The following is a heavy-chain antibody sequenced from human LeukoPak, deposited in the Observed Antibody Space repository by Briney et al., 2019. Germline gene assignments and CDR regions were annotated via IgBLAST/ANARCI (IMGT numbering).Heavy chain of an antibody. D-gene: IGHD2-2*02. Sequence: GGSLRLSCAAYGFTFSSYAMHWVRQAPGKGLEWVAVISYDGSNKYYADSVKGRFTISRDNSKNTLYLQMNSLRAEDTAVYYCAALAYDLPAAILADYWGQGTLVTVSS. J-gene: IGHJ4*02. CDR1: GFTFSSYA. V-gene: IGHV3-30-3*01. CDR2: ISYDGSNK. CDR3: AALAYDLPAAILADY.